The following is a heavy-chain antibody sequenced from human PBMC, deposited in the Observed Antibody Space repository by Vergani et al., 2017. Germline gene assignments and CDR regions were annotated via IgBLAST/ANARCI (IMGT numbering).Heavy chain of an antibody. J-gene: IGHJ6*03. Sequence: QVQLQESGPGVVKPSQTLSLTFAVSGGSISSGDHCWTWIRQRPGKGLDLIGYIFYSGTTYDNPSLRSRLTISVDASQNQFSLKLRSVTAADTAVNYCAQFDTQVLATSHFDYLYVWGKGTTVVVSS. D-gene: IGHD5-12*01. CDR1: GGSISSGDHC. V-gene: IGHV4-31*11. CDR3: AQFDTQVLATSHFDYLYV. CDR2: IFYSGTT.